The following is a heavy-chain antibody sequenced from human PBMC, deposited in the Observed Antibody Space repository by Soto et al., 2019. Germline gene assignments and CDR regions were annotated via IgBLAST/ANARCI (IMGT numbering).Heavy chain of an antibody. Sequence: QVLLVESGGGVVQPGRSLRLSCAASGFTFSSYGMHWVRQAPGKGLEWVAVIYCDGSNKYYADSVKGRFTISRDNSKNMLYLQMNSLRAEDTAVYYCARGHGVATTMGWFDPWGQGTPVTVSS. CDR3: ARGHGVATTMGWFDP. CDR1: GFTFSSYG. V-gene: IGHV3-33*01. D-gene: IGHD5-12*01. CDR2: IYCDGSNK. J-gene: IGHJ5*02.